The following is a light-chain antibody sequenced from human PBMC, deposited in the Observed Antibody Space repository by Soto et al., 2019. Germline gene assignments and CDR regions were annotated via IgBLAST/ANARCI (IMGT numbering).Light chain of an antibody. V-gene: IGLV2-11*01. CDR3: CSYVDTDTWV. CDR2: GVS. Sequence: QSVLTQSRSVSGSPGQSVTISCTGTNSDVGGYNYVSWYQQYPGKAPKLMISGVSERPSGVPDRFSGSKSGNTASLTISGLQAEDEADYYCCSYVDTDTWVFGGWTKVTVL. J-gene: IGLJ3*02. CDR1: NSDVGGYNY.